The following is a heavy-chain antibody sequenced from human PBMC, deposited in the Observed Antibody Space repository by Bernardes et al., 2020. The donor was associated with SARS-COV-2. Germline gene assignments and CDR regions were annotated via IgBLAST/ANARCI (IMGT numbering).Heavy chain of an antibody. J-gene: IGHJ6*03. CDR3: ARANQLLYRYYYYYMDV. Sequence: GGSLRLSCAASGFTFSSYAMHWVRQAPGKGLEWVAVISYDGSNKYYADSVKGRFTISRDNSKNTLYLQMNSLRAEDTAVYYCARANQLLYRYYYYYMDVWGKGTTVTVSS. D-gene: IGHD2-2*02. CDR2: ISYDGSNK. CDR1: GFTFSSYA. V-gene: IGHV3-30*04.